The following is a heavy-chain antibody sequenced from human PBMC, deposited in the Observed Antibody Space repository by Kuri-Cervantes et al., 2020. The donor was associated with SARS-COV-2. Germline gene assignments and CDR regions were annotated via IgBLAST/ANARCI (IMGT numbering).Heavy chain of an antibody. CDR2: ISSSSSYI. J-gene: IGHJ4*02. D-gene: IGHD3-22*01. CDR1: GFTFGSYS. CDR3: ASSYYYDSSGYIFDY. V-gene: IGHV3-21*01. Sequence: GGSLRLSCAASGFTFGSYSMNWVRQAPGKGLEWVSSISSSSSYIYYADSVKGRFTISRDNAKNSLYLQMNSLRAEDTAVYYCASSYYYDSSGYIFDYWGQGTLVTVSS.